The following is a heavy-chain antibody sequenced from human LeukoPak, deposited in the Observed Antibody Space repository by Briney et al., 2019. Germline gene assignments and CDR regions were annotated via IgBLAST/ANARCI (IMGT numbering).Heavy chain of an antibody. CDR2: ISAYNGNT. D-gene: IGHD3-10*01. J-gene: IGHJ5*02. CDR1: GHTFIGYN. Sequence: GASVKVSCKASGHTFIGYNMHWVRQAPGQGLEWMGWISAYNGNTNYAQKLQGRVTMTTDTSTSTAYMELRSLRSDDTAVYYCARSYGSGSLNWFDPWGQGTLVTVSS. CDR3: ARSYGSGSLNWFDP. V-gene: IGHV1-18*04.